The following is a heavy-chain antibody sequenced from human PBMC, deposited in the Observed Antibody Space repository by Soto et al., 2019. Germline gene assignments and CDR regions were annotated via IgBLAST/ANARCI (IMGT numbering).Heavy chain of an antibody. V-gene: IGHV1-18*01. CDR1: GYTFTSYG. J-gene: IGHJ5*02. D-gene: IGHD3-10*01. CDR2: ISAYNGNT. CDR3: ARDLVQYYYGSGRGTNWFDP. Sequence: QVPLVQSGAEVKKPGASVKVSCKASGYTFTSYGISWVRQAPGQGLEWMGWISAYNGNTNYAQKLQGRVTMTTDTSTSTAYMELRSLRSDDTAVYYCARDLVQYYYGSGRGTNWFDPWGQGTLVTVSS.